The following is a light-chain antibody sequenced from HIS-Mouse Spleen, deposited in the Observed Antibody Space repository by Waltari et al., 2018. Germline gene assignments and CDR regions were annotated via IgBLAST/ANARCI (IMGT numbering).Light chain of an antibody. V-gene: IGLV2-18*02. CDR1: SSDVGSYNR. CDR3: SSYTSSSTYV. CDR2: EVS. Sequence: QSALTQPASVSGSPGQSVTISCTGTSSDVGSYNRVSWYQQPPGTAPKLMVYEVSNRASGVPDRFSGSKSGNTASLTISGLQAEDEADYYCSSYTSSSTYVFGTGTKVTVL. J-gene: IGLJ1*01.